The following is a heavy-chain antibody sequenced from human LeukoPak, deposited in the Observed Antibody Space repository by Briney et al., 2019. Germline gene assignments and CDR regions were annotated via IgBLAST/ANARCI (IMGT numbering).Heavy chain of an antibody. J-gene: IGHJ4*02. CDR3: AKYPQLQQLVRVFAY. Sequence: PGGSLRHSCAASGFTFSSHAMSWVRQAPGKGLEWVSGVNSNGGSTAYADSVKGRFTISRDNSKNTVYLQMNSLRAEDTAVYYCAKYPQLQQLVRVFAYWGQGTLVTVSS. D-gene: IGHD6-13*01. CDR1: GFTFSSHA. CDR2: VNSNGGST. V-gene: IGHV3-23*01.